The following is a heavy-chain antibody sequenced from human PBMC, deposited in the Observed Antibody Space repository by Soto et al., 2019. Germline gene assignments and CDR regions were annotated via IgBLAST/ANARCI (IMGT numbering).Heavy chain of an antibody. V-gene: IGHV3-11*01. CDR1: GFTFNDFF. J-gene: IGHJ5*02. Sequence: QVQLVESGGDLVKPGGSLRLSCAASGFTFNDFFMTWIRQAPGRGPEWVASTSNSGNSVYYADSVKGRFTVSWDNAQNTLTLQMTDLRVDDTAVYYCARNTFNWFDPWGQGTLVTVSS. CDR2: TSNSGNSV. CDR3: ARNTFNWFDP.